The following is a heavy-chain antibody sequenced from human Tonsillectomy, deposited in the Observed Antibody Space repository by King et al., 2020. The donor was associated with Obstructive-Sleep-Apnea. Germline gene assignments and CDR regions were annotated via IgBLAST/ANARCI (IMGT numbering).Heavy chain of an antibody. CDR2: INPNSGGT. V-gene: IGHV1-2*02. D-gene: IGHD3-22*01. Sequence: QLVQSGAEVKKPGASVKVSCKASGYTFTGYYMHWVRQAPGQGLEWMGWINPNSGGTNYAKKFQGRVTMTRDTSISTAYMELSRLRSDDTAVYYCARDYYDSSGFTRMFDYWGQGTLVTVSS. CDR3: ARDYYDSSGFTRMFDY. CDR1: GYTFTGYY. J-gene: IGHJ4*02.